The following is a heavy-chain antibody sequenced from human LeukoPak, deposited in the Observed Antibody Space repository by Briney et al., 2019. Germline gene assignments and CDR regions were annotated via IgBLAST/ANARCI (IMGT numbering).Heavy chain of an antibody. CDR1: GGSFSGYY. Sequence: PSETLSLTCAVYGGSFSGYYWSWIRQPPGKGLEWIGEINHSGSTNSNSSLKSRVTISVDTSKNHFSLKLSSVTAADTAVYYCASGRYFDYIDYWGQGTLVTVSS. V-gene: IGHV4-34*01. CDR2: INHSGST. CDR3: ASGRYFDYIDY. J-gene: IGHJ4*02. D-gene: IGHD3-9*01.